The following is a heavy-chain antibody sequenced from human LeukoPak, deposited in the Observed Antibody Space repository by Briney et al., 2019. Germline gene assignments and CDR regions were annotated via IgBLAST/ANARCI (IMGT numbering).Heavy chain of an antibody. Sequence: SETLSLTCTVSGGSISSSNYYWGWIRQPPGKGLEWIGSIYYSGSTYYSPSLKSRVTISVDTSKNQFSLKLSSVTAADTAVYYCAVAPRTGFWGSSQLDYWGQGTLVTVSS. J-gene: IGHJ4*02. CDR1: GGSISSSNYY. V-gene: IGHV4-39*07. CDR3: AVAPRTGFWGSSQLDY. D-gene: IGHD3-16*01. CDR2: IYYSGST.